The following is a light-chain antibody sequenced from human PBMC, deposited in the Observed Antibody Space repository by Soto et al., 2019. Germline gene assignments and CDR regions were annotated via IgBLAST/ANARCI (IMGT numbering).Light chain of an antibody. V-gene: IGKV2-24*01. Sequence: DVVMTQTPLSSPVTLGQPASISCRSSQNLVHDNGNTYLSWLQQRPGQPPRLLIDKISNRLSGVPDRFSGSGAGTDFTLTISSLQPEGFATYYCQQSYSTPRTFGQGTKVDIK. CDR1: QNLVHDNGNTY. CDR2: KIS. CDR3: QQSYSTPRT. J-gene: IGKJ1*01.